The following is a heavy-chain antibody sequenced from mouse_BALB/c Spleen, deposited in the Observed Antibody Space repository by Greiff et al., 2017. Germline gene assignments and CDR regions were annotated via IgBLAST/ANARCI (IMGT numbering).Heavy chain of an antibody. J-gene: IGHJ2*01. Sequence: VKVVESGPGLVAPSQSLSITCTVSGFSLTDYGVSWIRQPPGKGLEWLGVIWGGGSTYYNSALKSRLSISKDNSKSQVFLKMNSLQTDDTAMYYCAKHEDYYGSGFDYWGQGTTLTVSS. V-gene: IGHV2-6-5*01. CDR1: GFSLTDYG. CDR3: AKHEDYYGSGFDY. CDR2: IWGGGST. D-gene: IGHD1-1*01.